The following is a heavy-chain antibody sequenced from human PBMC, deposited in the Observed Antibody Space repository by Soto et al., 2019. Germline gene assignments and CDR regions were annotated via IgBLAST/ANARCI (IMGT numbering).Heavy chain of an antibody. V-gene: IGHV4-39*07. CDR3: ARDPSFGQYCSGDSCYVGAFDI. CDR2: IYYSGST. J-gene: IGHJ3*02. Sequence: SETLSLTCTVSGGSISSSSYYWGLIRQPPGKGLEWIGSIYYSGSTYYNPSLKSRVTISVDTSKNQFSLKLSSVTAADPAVYYCARDPSFGQYCSGDSCYVGAFDIWGQGTMVTVSS. CDR1: GGSISSSSYY. D-gene: IGHD2-15*01.